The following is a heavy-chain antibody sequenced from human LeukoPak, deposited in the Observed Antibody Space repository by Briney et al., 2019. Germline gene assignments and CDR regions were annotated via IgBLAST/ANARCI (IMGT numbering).Heavy chain of an antibody. CDR2: IGYDGSNK. D-gene: IGHD6-6*01. CDR1: GFTFSSYG. V-gene: IGHV3-30*02. CDR3: AKDPQDSSSSPYYYYYMDV. J-gene: IGHJ6*03. Sequence: GGSLRLSCAASGFTFSSYGMHWVRQAQGKGLEWVEFIGYDGSNKYYADSVKGRFTISRDNSKNTLYLQMNSLRAEDTAVYYCAKDPQDSSSSPYYYYYMDVWGKGTTVTVSS.